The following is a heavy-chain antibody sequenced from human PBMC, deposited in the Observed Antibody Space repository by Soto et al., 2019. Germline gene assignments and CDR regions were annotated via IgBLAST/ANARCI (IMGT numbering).Heavy chain of an antibody. CDR3: ARVSRCSGGSCSKGLDY. CDR2: INPSGGST. V-gene: IGHV1-46*01. Sequence: GASVKVSCKASGYTFTSYYMHWVRQAPGQGLEWKGIINPSGGSTSYSQKFQGRVTMTRDTSTSTVYMELSSLRSEDTAVYYCARVSRCSGGSCSKGLDYWGQGTLVTVSS. D-gene: IGHD2-15*01. J-gene: IGHJ4*02. CDR1: GYTFTSYY.